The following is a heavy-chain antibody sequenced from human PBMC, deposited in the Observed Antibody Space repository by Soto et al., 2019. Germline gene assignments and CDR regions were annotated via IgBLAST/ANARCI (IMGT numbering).Heavy chain of an antibody. Sequence: SENLSLTCAVSGGSISSSNWWSWVRQPPGKGLEWIGEIYHSGSTNYNPSLKSRVTISVDRSKNQFSLKLNSMTAADTAVYYCARHNYGSGSTYFDYWGQGTLVTVSS. CDR2: IYHSGST. CDR3: ARHNYGSGSTYFDY. D-gene: IGHD3-10*01. CDR1: GGSISSSNW. J-gene: IGHJ4*02. V-gene: IGHV4-4*02.